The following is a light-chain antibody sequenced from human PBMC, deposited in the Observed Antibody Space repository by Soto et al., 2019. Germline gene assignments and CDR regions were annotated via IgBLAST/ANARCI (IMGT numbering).Light chain of an antibody. CDR3: QQRSNWPWT. J-gene: IGKJ1*01. CDR2: DAS. V-gene: IGKV3-11*01. CDR1: QSVSSY. Sequence: EIVLTQSPATLSLSPGERATLSCWASQSVSSYLAWYPHNPGQAPRLLIYDASNRATGIPARFSGSGSGTDFTLTISSLEPEDFAVYYCQQRSNWPWTFGQGTKVDIK.